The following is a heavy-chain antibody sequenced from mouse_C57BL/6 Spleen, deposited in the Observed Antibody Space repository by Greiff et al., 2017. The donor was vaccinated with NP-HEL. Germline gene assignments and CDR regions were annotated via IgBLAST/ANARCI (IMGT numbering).Heavy chain of an antibody. J-gene: IGHJ4*01. V-gene: IGHV1-53*01. CDR1: GYTFTSYW. CDR2: INPSNGGT. CDR3: ARSYDRNYYAMDY. D-gene: IGHD2-14*01. Sequence: VQLQQSGTELVKPGASVKLSCKASGYTFTSYWMHWVKQRPGQGLEWIGNINPSNGGTNYNEKFKSKATLPVDKASSTAYMQRSSLTSEDSAVDYCARSYDRNYYAMDYWGQGTSVTVSS.